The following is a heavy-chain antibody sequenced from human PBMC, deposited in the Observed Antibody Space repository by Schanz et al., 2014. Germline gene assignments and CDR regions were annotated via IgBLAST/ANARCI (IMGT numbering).Heavy chain of an antibody. Sequence: QVQVVQSGAEVKKPGASVKVSCKASGYTFTDYGVIWVRQAPGQGLEWMGWISTSNGNTNYIQKLQGRVSITTDTSANTAYMELRSLRSDDTAHYYCVRVPSRDVSFDLWGRGTLVTVSS. CDR1: GYTFTDYG. CDR3: VRVPSRDVSFDL. J-gene: IGHJ2*01. V-gene: IGHV1-18*01. D-gene: IGHD3-16*01. CDR2: ISTSNGNT.